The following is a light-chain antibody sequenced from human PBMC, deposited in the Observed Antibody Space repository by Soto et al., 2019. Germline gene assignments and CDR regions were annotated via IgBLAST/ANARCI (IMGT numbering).Light chain of an antibody. Sequence: DIQMTQSPSSLSASVGDRVTITCRASPGIGDDLSWYQQKPGKAPTRLIYGASSLQSGVPSRFSGSGSGTDFTLTISSLEPEDFAVYYCQQRSNWPPYTFGQGTKLEIK. CDR3: QQRSNWPPYT. V-gene: IGKV1-17*01. J-gene: IGKJ2*01. CDR1: PGIGDD. CDR2: GAS.